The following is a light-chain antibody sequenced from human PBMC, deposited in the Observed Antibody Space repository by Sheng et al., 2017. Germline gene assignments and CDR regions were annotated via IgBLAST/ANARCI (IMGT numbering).Light chain of an antibody. CDR3: QQYNSYSGLT. Sequence: DIQMTQSPSTLSASVGDRVTITCRASQSISSWLAWYQQKPGKAPKLLIYKASSLESGVPSRFSGSGSGTEFTLTISSLQPDDFATYYCQQYNSYSGLTFGGGTKVEDQT. V-gene: IGKV1-5*03. CDR1: QSISSW. CDR2: KAS. J-gene: IGKJ4*01.